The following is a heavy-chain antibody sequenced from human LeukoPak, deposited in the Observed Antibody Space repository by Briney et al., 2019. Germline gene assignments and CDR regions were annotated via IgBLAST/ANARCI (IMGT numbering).Heavy chain of an antibody. CDR1: GFTFSRYG. J-gene: IGHJ4*02. V-gene: IGHV4-34*01. D-gene: IGHD3-3*01. CDR3: ARRGRLTVFGVVIANYFDF. CDR2: INHSGST. Sequence: GSLRLSCAASGFTFSRYGMHWVRQPPGKGLEWIGEINHSGSTNYNPSLKSRVTISVDTPKKQFSLKLSSVTAADTAVYYCARRGRLTVFGVVIANYFDFWGQGTLVTVSA.